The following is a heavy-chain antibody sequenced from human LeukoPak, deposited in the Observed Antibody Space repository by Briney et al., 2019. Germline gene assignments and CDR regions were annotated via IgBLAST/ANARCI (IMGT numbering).Heavy chain of an antibody. CDR2: ISYSGST. V-gene: IGHV4-59*07. CDR1: GGSFSGYY. J-gene: IGHJ4*02. CDR3: GGRLGAAGKRDFDY. Sequence: SDTLSLTCAVYGGSFSGYYWSWIRHPPGKGLEWIGFISYSGSTNYNPSLKGRIPISVETSKNHFAPRLSPVTAGENAVYYWGGRLGAAGKRDFDYWGQGTLVTVSS. D-gene: IGHD6-13*01.